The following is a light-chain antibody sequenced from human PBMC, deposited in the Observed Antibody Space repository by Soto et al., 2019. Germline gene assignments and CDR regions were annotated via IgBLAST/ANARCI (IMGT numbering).Light chain of an antibody. CDR3: QHYNTDVSLT. CDR2: KTS. CDR1: QTISSW. V-gene: IGKV1-5*03. J-gene: IGKJ4*01. Sequence: DIQMMQFPSTXSASVGDRVTVACRASQTISSWVAWYQQKPGKAPRLLIYKTSSLESGVLRRFRASGSGIEFSLTNIGLHRDDFACYCSQHYNTDVSLTCGAVTKVDSK.